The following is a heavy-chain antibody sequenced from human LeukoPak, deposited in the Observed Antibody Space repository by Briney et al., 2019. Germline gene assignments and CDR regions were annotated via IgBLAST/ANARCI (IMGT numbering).Heavy chain of an antibody. D-gene: IGHD3-10*01. CDR1: GYILADLS. J-gene: IGHJ4*02. Sequence: GASVKVSCRVSGYILADLSIHWVRQAPGKGLEWMGGFDPGDGETIHAPKFQGRVTMTGDTSTDTAYMELSSLRSEDTAVYFCATGPINMVRGIIMDWGQGTLVTVSS. CDR3: ATGPINMVRGIIMD. V-gene: IGHV1-24*01. CDR2: FDPGDGET.